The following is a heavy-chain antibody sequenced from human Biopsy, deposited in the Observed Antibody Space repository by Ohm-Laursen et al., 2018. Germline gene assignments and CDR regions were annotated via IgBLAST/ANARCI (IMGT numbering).Heavy chain of an antibody. J-gene: IGHJ4*02. CDR1: GFPFSNAC. Sequence: GSLRLSCAASGFPFSNACMTWVRQAPGKGPEWVGHIKSNTDGGTTDYAAPVEGRLTISRDDSKNTLYLEMNSLKTEDTAVYYCTALERDILVVPAAKPIDSWGQGTLVIVSS. CDR2: IKSNTDGGTT. CDR3: TALERDILVVPAAKPIDS. V-gene: IGHV3-15*01. D-gene: IGHD2-2*01.